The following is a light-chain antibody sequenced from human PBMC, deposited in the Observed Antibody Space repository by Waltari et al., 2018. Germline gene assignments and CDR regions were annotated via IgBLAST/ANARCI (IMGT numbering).Light chain of an antibody. J-gene: IGLJ2*01. CDR3: ETWDSGLSAVV. CDR2: DNN. Sequence: QSVLTQPPSVSAAPGQKVTFSCSGSSSNIGNNDVSWYQQLPGTAHKLLISDNNNRPSGIPDRFSGSTSGTSATLGITGLQTGDEADYYCETWDSGLSAVVFGGGTKLTVL. V-gene: IGLV1-51*01. CDR1: SSNIGNND.